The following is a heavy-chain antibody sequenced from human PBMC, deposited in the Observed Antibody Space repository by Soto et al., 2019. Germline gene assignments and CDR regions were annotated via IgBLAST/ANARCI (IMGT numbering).Heavy chain of an antibody. CDR1: GYTFTSSD. V-gene: IGHV1-8*01. CDR2: MNPNSGNP. Sequence: QVQLVQSGAEVKKPGASVKVSCKASGYTFTSSDINWVRQATGQGLEWMGWMNPNSGNPGYAQKVPGRVTMTRNTSISTAYMELSSLRSEDTAVYYCARAVPPANQDYLGQGTLVTVSS. CDR3: ARAVPPANQDY. J-gene: IGHJ4*02. D-gene: IGHD2-2*01.